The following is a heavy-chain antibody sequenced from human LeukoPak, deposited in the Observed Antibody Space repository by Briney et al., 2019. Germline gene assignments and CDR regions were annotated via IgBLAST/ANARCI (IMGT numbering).Heavy chain of an antibody. J-gene: IGHJ4*02. CDR2: INPSGGST. V-gene: IGHV1-46*01. CDR3: ARVPQVRGSSVYFDY. Sequence: ASVKVSYKASGYTFTSYYMHWVRQAPGQWLEWMGIINPSGGSTSYAQKFQGRVTLTRDTSTNTVYMELSSLRSEDTAVYYCARVPQVRGSSVYFDYWGQGTLVTVSS. D-gene: IGHD3-10*01. CDR1: GYTFTSYY.